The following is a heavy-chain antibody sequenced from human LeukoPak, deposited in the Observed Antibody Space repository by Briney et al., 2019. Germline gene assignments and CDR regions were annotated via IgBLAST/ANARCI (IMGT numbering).Heavy chain of an antibody. Sequence: GGSLRLSCAASGCTFSSCTMNWVRQAPGKGLEWVSFITTSGGAIKYADSVQGRFTISRDNAKNSLYLQMNSLRDEDTAVYYCARLRSGYYIDYWGQGTLVTVSS. CDR3: ARLRSGYYIDY. CDR2: ITTSGGAI. J-gene: IGHJ4*02. D-gene: IGHD3-10*01. CDR1: GCTFSSCT. V-gene: IGHV3-48*02.